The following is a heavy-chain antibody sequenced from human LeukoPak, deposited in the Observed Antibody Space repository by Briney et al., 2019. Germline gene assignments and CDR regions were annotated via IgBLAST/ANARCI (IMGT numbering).Heavy chain of an antibody. Sequence: ASVKVSCKASGYTFSSYDINWVRQATGQGLEWMGWMNPNSGNTGYAQKFQGRVTMTMNTSITTAYMELSSLRSEDTAVCYCARGLSSYSSGWYSGNYYYYMDVWGKGTTVTISS. CDR3: ARGLSSYSSGWYSGNYYYYMDV. V-gene: IGHV1-8*01. CDR2: MNPNSGNT. CDR1: GYTFSSYD. D-gene: IGHD6-19*01. J-gene: IGHJ6*03.